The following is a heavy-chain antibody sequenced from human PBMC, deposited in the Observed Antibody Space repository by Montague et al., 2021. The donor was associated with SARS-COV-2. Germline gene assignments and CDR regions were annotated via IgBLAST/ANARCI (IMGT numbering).Heavy chain of an antibody. J-gene: IGHJ6*02. CDR2: IDWDDDK. Sequence: PALVKPTQTLTLTCTFSGFSLSTSGVCVSWIRQPPGKALEWLARIDWDDDKYYSTSLKTRLTISKDTSKNQVVLTMTNMDPVDTATYYCARRTYDIWTGYDYGMDVWGQGTPVTVSS. CDR1: GFSLSTSGVC. V-gene: IGHV2-70*11. D-gene: IGHD3-9*01. CDR3: ARRTYDIWTGYDYGMDV.